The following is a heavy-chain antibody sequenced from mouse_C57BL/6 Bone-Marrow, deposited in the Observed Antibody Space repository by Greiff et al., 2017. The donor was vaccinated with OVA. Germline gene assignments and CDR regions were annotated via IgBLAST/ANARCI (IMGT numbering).Heavy chain of an antibody. CDR1: GYTFTDYN. V-gene: IGHV1-18*01. CDR2: INPNNGGT. J-gene: IGHJ1*03. D-gene: IGHD2-4*01. CDR3: ARDAYYDYCYWYFGG. Sequence: EVQLQQSGPELVKPGASVKIPCKASGYTFTDYNMDWVKQSHGKRLEWIGDINPNNGGTIYNQKFKGKATLTVDKSSSTAYMELRSLTSEDTAVYYCARDAYYDYCYWYFGGWGTGATVTVSS.